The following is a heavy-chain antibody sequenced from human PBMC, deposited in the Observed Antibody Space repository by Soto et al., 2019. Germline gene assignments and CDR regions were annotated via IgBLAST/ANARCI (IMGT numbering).Heavy chain of an antibody. Sequence: SVKVSCEASGGTFSSYAISWVREAPGQGLEWMGGIIPIFGIANYAQKFQGRVTITADESTSTAYMELSSLRSEDTAVYYCARYGVTIFRVVSLNYYGMDVWGQGTTVTVSS. V-gene: IGHV1-69*01. CDR2: IIPIFGIA. CDR3: ARYGVTIFRVVSLNYYGMDV. D-gene: IGHD3-3*01. J-gene: IGHJ6*02. CDR1: GGTFSSYA.